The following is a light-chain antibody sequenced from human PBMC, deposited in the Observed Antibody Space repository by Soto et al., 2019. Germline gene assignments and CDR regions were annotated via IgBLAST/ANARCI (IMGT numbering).Light chain of an antibody. CDR2: EAS. CDR1: QTITRW. V-gene: IGKV1-5*01. CDR3: QQYNSYPIT. J-gene: IGKJ5*01. Sequence: CRASQTITRWLTWYQQKPGKAPRLLIYEASTLQSGVPSRLSGSGSGTEFALTISGLQPDDFASYYCQQYNSYPITFGQGTRLEIK.